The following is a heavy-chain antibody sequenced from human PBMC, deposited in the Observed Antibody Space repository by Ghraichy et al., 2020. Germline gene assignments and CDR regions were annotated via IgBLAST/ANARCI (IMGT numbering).Heavy chain of an antibody. J-gene: IGHJ4*02. CDR3: AKDGRRYCSSTSCDYFDY. D-gene: IGHD2-2*01. CDR2: IRYDGSNK. Sequence: GSLRLSCAASGFTFSSYGMHWVRQAPGKGLEWVAFIRYDGSNKYYADSVKGRFTISRDNSKNTLYLQMNSLRAEDTAVYYCAKDGRRYCSSTSCDYFDYWGQGTLVTVSS. V-gene: IGHV3-30*02. CDR1: GFTFSSYG.